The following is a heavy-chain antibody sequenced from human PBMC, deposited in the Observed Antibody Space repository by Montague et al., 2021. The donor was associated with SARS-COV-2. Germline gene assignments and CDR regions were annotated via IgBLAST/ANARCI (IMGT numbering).Heavy chain of an antibody. J-gene: IGHJ3*02. CDR1: GFTVSDNY. CDR2: IYSGENK. CDR3: ARDKPGDYDGPGVFDM. Sequence: SLRLSCAASGFTVSDNYMNWVRQAPGKGLEWVSVIYSGENKYCADSVKGRFTISRDNSKNTLYLQMNSLRADDTAMYYCARDKPGDYDGPGVFDMWGQGTMVTVSS. V-gene: IGHV3-53*01. D-gene: IGHD3-22*01.